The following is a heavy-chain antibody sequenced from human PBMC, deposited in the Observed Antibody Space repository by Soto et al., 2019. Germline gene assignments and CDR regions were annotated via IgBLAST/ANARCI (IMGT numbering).Heavy chain of an antibody. D-gene: IGHD2-21*02. CDR1: DFTFDDYT. CDR3: ARGGDPDY. J-gene: IGHJ4*02. V-gene: IGHV3-43*01. Sequence: DVQLVESGGVVVQPGGSLRLSCAASDFTFDDYTMPWVRQAPGKGLEWVSLISWDGGSTYYADSVKGRFTISRDNSKNSLYLQMNSLRTEDTALYYGARGGDPDYWGQGTLVTVSS. CDR2: ISWDGGST.